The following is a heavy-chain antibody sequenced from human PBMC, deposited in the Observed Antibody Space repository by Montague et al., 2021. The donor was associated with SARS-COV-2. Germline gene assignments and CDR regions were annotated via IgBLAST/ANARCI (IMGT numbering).Heavy chain of an antibody. J-gene: IGHJ4*02. V-gene: IGHV4-38-2*02. D-gene: IGHD3-3*01. Sequence: SETLSLTCTVSGYSISSGYYWGWSRQPPGKGLEWIGSIYHSGSTYYNPSLKSRATISEDTSKNQYSLKLSSVTAADTAVYYCARDVRYYDFWSGRAQTSPDYWGQGTLVTVSS. CDR2: IYHSGST. CDR3: ARDVRYYDFWSGRAQTSPDY. CDR1: GYSISSGYY.